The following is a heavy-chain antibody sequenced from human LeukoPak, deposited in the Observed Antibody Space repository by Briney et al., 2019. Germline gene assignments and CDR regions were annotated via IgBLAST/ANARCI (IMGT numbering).Heavy chain of an antibody. D-gene: IGHD6-6*01. CDR2: IRYDGSNK. J-gene: IGHJ4*02. CDR1: GFTFSSYG. CDR3: VKVLSSAPGASFDY. V-gene: IGHV3-30*02. Sequence: GGSLRLSCAASGFTFSSYGMHWVRQAPGKGLEWVAFIRYDGSNKYYADSVKGRFTISRDNSKNTLYLQMNSLRAEDTAVYYCVKVLSSAPGASFDYWGQGTLVTVSS.